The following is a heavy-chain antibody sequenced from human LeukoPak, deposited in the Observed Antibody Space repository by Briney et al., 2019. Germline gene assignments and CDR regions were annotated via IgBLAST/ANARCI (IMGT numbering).Heavy chain of an antibody. D-gene: IGHD2-15*01. J-gene: IGHJ5*02. Sequence: SETLSLTCTVSGGSISSGGYYWSWIRQHPGKGLEWIAYIYYSGSTYYNPSIKSRVTISVDTAKNQFSLKLSSVTAADTAVYYCARGQDIVVANWFDPWGQGTLVTVSS. V-gene: IGHV4-31*03. CDR1: GGSISSGGYY. CDR2: IYYSGST. CDR3: ARGQDIVVANWFDP.